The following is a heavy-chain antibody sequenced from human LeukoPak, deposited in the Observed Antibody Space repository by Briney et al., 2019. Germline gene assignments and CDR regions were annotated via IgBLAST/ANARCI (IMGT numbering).Heavy chain of an antibody. Sequence: GGSLRLSCAASGFTFSSYGMGWVRQAPGKGLEWVSAISGSGGTTYYADSVKGRFTISRDNSKNTLHLQMNSLRAEDTAVYYCAKQLRPDDYWGQGTLVTVSS. CDR3: AKQLRPDDY. J-gene: IGHJ4*02. D-gene: IGHD1-14*01. CDR2: ISGSGGTT. CDR1: GFTFSSYG. V-gene: IGHV3-23*01.